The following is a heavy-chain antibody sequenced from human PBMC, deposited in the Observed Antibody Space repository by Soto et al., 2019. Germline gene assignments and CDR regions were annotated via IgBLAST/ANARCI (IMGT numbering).Heavy chain of an antibody. Sequence: GGSLRLSCAASGFTFSSYGMHWVRQAPGKGLEWVAVIWYDGSNKYYADSVKGRFTISRDNSKNTLYLQMNSLRAEDTAVYYCARQLSPSLYGSGSFIPHGFDYWGQGTLVTVSS. J-gene: IGHJ4*02. CDR3: ARQLSPSLYGSGSFIPHGFDY. V-gene: IGHV3-33*01. CDR2: IWYDGSNK. D-gene: IGHD3-10*01. CDR1: GFTFSSYG.